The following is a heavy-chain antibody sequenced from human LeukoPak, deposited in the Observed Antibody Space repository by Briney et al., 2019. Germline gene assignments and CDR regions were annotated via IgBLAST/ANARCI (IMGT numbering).Heavy chain of an antibody. CDR2: ISSSSSYI. D-gene: IGHD3-22*01. Sequence: PGGSLRLSCAASGFTFSSYSMNWVRQAPGEGLEWVSSISSSSSYIYYADSVKGRFTISRDNAKNSLYLQMNSLRAEDTAVYYCARGGAVVAKDVDAFDIWGQGTMVTVSS. J-gene: IGHJ3*02. CDR3: ARGGAVVAKDVDAFDI. CDR1: GFTFSSYS. V-gene: IGHV3-21*01.